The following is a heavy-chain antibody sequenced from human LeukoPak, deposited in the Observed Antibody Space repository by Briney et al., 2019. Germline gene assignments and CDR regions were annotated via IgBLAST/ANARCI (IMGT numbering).Heavy chain of an antibody. CDR2: ISAYNGNT. CDR3: ARDRRIQLWPLGFDY. D-gene: IGHD5-18*01. J-gene: IGHJ4*02. Sequence: GASVKVSCKASGYTFSNYGVSWVRQAPGQGLEWMGWISAYNGNTNYAQKLQGRVTMTTDTSTSTAYMELRSPRSDDTAVYYCARDRRIQLWPLGFDYWGQGTLVTVSS. CDR1: GYTFSNYG. V-gene: IGHV1-18*01.